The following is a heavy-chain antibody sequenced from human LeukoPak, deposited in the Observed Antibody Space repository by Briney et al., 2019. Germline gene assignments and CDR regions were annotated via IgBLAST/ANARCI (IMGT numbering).Heavy chain of an antibody. Sequence: PSGTLSLTCAVSGGSLSSSHWRSWVRPPPGKGLEWIGEIYHSGCTHYKPSLQSRPTLSVDKAKNQFSLKLSSVTAADTAVYYCARTYYAAGTYYPFDYWGQGTLVTVSS. D-gene: IGHD3-10*01. CDR3: ARTYYAAGTYYPFDY. CDR1: GGSLSSSHW. CDR2: IYHSGCT. J-gene: IGHJ4*02. V-gene: IGHV4-4*02.